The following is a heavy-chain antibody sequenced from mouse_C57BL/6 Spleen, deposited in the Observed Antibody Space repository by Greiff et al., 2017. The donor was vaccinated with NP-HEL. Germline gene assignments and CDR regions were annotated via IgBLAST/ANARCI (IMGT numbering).Heavy chain of an antibody. J-gene: IGHJ4*01. CDR3: AREALTTVVATRYAMDY. CDR2: IYPGDGDT. Sequence: QVQLQQSGAELVKPGASVKISCKASGYAFSSYWMNWVKQRPGKGLEWIGQIYPGDGDTNYNGKFKGKATLTADKSSSTAYMQLSSLTSEDSAVYFCAREALTTVVATRYAMDYWGQGTSVTVSS. CDR1: GYAFSSYW. V-gene: IGHV1-80*01. D-gene: IGHD1-1*01.